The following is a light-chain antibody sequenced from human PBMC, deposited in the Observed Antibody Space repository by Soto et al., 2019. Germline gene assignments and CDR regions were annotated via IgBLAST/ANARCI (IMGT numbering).Light chain of an antibody. CDR1: QSVSSTY. CDR2: GAS. J-gene: IGKJ5*01. Sequence: EIVLTQSPGTLSLSPGERATLSCRASQSVSSTYLAWYQQKPGQSPRLLIYGASSRAAGIPDRFSGSGSGTDFTLTITRLESEDFAFYYCQQYGSSPVTFGQGTRLDIK. CDR3: QQYGSSPVT. V-gene: IGKV3-20*01.